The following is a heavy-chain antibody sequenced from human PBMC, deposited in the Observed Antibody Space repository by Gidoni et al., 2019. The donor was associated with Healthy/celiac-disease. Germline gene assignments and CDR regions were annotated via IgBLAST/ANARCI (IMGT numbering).Heavy chain of an antibody. Sequence: QVQLQESGPGLVKPSQTLPLTCTFSGGSISIGGYYWSWIRQHPGKGLEWIGYIYYSGSTYYNPSLKSRVTISVDTSKNQFSLKLSSVTAADTAVYYCAILKEPAAIYYWGQGTLVTVSS. CDR1: GGSISIGGYY. V-gene: IGHV4-31*03. CDR3: AILKEPAAIYY. CDR2: IYYSGST. J-gene: IGHJ4*02. D-gene: IGHD2-2*01.